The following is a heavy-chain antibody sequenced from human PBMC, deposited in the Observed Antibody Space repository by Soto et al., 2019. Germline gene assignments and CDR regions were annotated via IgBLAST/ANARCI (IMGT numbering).Heavy chain of an antibody. D-gene: IGHD2-15*01. J-gene: IGHJ2*01. CDR2: ISFSDGGT. V-gene: IGHV3-23*01. Sequence: EEQLLESGGGLIQPGGFPGTACAAPGFTLSRYAITWVRQAPGKGPEWVSSISFSDGGTYYADSVKGRLTISRDNSKNTLFLQMNSLRVEDTAVYYCVKDDRILGRRYFDLWGRGTLVTVSS. CDR1: GFTLSRYA. CDR3: VKDDRILGRRYFDL.